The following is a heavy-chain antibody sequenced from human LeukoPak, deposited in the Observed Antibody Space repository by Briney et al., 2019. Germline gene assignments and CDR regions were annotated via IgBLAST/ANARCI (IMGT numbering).Heavy chain of an antibody. CDR2: INHSGST. CDR1: GGSISSSSYY. J-gene: IGHJ4*02. V-gene: IGHV4-39*07. D-gene: IGHD6-13*01. Sequence: PSETLSLTCTVSGGSISSSSYYWSWIRQPPGKGLEWIGEINHSGSTNYNPSLKSRVTISVDTSKNQFSLKLSSVTAADTAVYYCAREPLAAAVNFDYWGQGTLVTVSS. CDR3: AREPLAAAVNFDY.